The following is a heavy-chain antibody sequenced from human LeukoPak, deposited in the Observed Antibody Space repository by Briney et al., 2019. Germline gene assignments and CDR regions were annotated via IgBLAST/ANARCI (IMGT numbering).Heavy chain of an antibody. CDR3: AKDLLTGYYYGSGSPPLFDY. V-gene: IGHV3-33*06. CDR1: GFTFSSYA. D-gene: IGHD3-10*01. J-gene: IGHJ4*02. Sequence: GGSLRLSCAASGFTFSSYAMHWVRQAPGRGLEWVALLWYDGTNENYADSVKGRFTISRDNSKNTLYLQMNSLRAEDTAVYYCAKDLLTGYYYGSGSPPLFDYWGQGTLVTVSS. CDR2: LWYDGTNE.